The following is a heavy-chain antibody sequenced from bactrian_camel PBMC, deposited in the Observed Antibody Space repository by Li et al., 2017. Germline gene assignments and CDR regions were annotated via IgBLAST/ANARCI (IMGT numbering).Heavy chain of an antibody. CDR2: SSSGALSL. J-gene: IGHJ4*01. V-gene: IGHV3S40*01. CDR1: GFTFSNTD. Sequence: VQLVESGGALVQPGGSLRLSCAASGFTFSNTDMSWVRQAPGKGLEWVSSSSSGALSLVYADSVKGRFTISRDNAKNTVYLLMNSLKPEDTAVYYCVKPNPDARGGFDHWGQGTQVTVS. D-gene: IGHD1*01. CDR3: VKPNPDARGGFDH.